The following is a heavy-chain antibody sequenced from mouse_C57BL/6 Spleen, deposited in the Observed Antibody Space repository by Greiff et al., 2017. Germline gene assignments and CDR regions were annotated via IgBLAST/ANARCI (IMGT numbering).Heavy chain of an antibody. J-gene: IGHJ1*03. CDR3: ARGNYYEYFDV. CDR2: INPNNGGT. D-gene: IGHD1-1*01. Sequence: EVKLQESGPELVKPGASVKIPCKASGYTFTDYNMDWVKQSHGKSLEWIGDINPNNGGTIYNQKFKGKATLTVDKSSSTAYMELRSLTSEDTAVYYCARGNYYEYFDVWGTGTTVTVSS. CDR1: GYTFTDYN. V-gene: IGHV1-18*01.